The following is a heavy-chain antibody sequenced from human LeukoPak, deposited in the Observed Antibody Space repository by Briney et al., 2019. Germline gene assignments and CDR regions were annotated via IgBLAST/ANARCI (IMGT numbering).Heavy chain of an antibody. CDR2: INHSGST. J-gene: IGHJ3*01. CDR3: ARVVGAFDF. V-gene: IGHV4-39*07. CDR1: GGSISSSSYY. Sequence: PSETLSLTCTVSGGSISSSSYYWSWIRQPPGKGLEWIGEINHSGSTNYNPSLKSRVTISVDTSKNQFSLKLSSVTAADTAVYYCARVVGAFDFWGQGTMVTVSS.